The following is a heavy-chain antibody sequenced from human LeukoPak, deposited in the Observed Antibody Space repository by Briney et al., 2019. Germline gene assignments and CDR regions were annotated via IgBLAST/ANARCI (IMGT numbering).Heavy chain of an antibody. CDR2: ISDNGGSE. Sequence: GGSLRLSCAASGFTFAGFGMSWVRHLPGKGLEWVSTISDNGGSEYYAGSVQGRFAISRDNSKNTVYLQLNSLRAEDTAVYYCAKTIGLVTRLAFVRFGMDVWGQGTTVTVSS. CDR1: GFTFAGFG. V-gene: IGHV3-23*01. J-gene: IGHJ6*02. D-gene: IGHD2-21*02. CDR3: AKTIGLVTRLAFVRFGMDV.